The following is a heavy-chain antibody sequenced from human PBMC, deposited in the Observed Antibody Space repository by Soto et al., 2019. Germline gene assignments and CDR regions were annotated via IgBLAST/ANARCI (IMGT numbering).Heavy chain of an antibody. J-gene: IGHJ6*04. Sequence: SQTLSLTCVISGDSVSSNSAAWNWIRQSPSRGLEWLGRTYYRSKWYNDYAVSVKSRITINPDTSKNQFSLQLNSVTPEDTAVYYCARVWDRRVSAYYGMDFWGKGTTVPVSS. D-gene: IGHD1-26*01. CDR1: GDSVSSNSAA. CDR3: ARVWDRRVSAYYGMDF. V-gene: IGHV6-1*01. CDR2: TYYRSKWYN.